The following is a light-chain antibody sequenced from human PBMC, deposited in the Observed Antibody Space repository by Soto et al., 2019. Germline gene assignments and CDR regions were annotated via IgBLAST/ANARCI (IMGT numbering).Light chain of an antibody. J-gene: IGKJ1*01. Sequence: EILMTQFPATLSVSPGERATLSCRASQSVSSSLAWYQQKPGQAPRLLIYGASTRATGIPDRFSGSGSGTDFTLTISRLEPEDFAVYYCQQYGSSPRTFGQGTKMDIK. CDR1: QSVSSS. CDR3: QQYGSSPRT. V-gene: IGKV3-20*01. CDR2: GAS.